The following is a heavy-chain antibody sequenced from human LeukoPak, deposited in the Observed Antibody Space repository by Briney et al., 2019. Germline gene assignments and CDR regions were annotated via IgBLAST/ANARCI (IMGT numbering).Heavy chain of an antibody. D-gene: IGHD3-10*01. CDR1: GYTFTSYY. CDR3: ARDAALLRLSGSYYHSYFDY. CDR2: INPSGGST. J-gene: IGHJ4*02. V-gene: IGHV1-46*01. Sequence: ASVKVSCKASGYTFTSYYMHRVRQAPGQGLEWMGIINPSGGSTSYAQKFQGRVTMTRDMSTSTVYMELSSLRSEDTAVYYCARDAALLRLSGSYYHSYFDYWGQGTLVTVSS.